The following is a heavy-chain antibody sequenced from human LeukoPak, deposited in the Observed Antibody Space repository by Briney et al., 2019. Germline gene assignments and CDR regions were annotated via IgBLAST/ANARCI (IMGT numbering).Heavy chain of an antibody. Sequence: SETLSLTCTVSGDSITSSSYYWGWIRQAPGEGLEWIGSIYFNGDTFHNPSLESRVTISVDTSKNQFSLKLNSVTAADTAMYYCARQTGSGLFTLPGGQGTLVTVSS. CDR3: ARQTGSGLFTLP. CDR2: IYFNGDT. CDR1: GDSITSSSYY. V-gene: IGHV4-39*07. J-gene: IGHJ4*02. D-gene: IGHD3/OR15-3a*01.